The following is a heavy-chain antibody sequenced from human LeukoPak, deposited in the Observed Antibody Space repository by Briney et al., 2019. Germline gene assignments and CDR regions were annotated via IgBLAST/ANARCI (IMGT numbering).Heavy chain of an antibody. CDR2: INPNSGGT. CDR1: GYTFTGYY. J-gene: IGHJ6*03. D-gene: IGHD3-3*01. V-gene: IGHV1-2*02. Sequence: ASVKVSXKASGYTFTGYYMHWVRQAPGQGLEWMGWINPNSGGTNYAQKFQGRVTMTRDTSISTAYMEISRLRADDTAVYYCSRDLFYDFWSGYYYYYMDVWGKGTTVTVSS. CDR3: SRDLFYDFWSGYYYYYMDV.